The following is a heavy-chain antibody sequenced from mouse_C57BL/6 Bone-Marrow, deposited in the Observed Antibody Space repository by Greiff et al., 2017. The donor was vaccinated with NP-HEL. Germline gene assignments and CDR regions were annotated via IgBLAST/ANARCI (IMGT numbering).Heavy chain of an antibody. CDR1: GYTFTGYW. V-gene: IGHV1-9*01. J-gene: IGHJ1*03. CDR2: ILPGSGST. D-gene: IGHD2-5*01. CDR3: ARSRENYYSNPDWYFDV. Sequence: VQLQQSGAELMKPGASVKLSCKATGYTFTGYWIEWVKQRPGHGLEWIGEILPGSGSTNYNEKFKGKATFTADTSSNTAYMQLSSLTTEDSAIYYCARSRENYYSNPDWYFDVWGTGTTVTVSS.